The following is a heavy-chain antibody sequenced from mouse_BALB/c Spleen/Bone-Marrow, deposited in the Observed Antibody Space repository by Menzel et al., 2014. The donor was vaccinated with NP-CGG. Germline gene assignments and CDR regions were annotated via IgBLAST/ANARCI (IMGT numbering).Heavy chain of an antibody. CDR1: GYAFSSYW. CDR3: ARFITTVAADY. CDR2: TYPGDGDT. D-gene: IGHD1-1*01. J-gene: IGHJ2*01. V-gene: IGHV1-80*01. Sequence: VKLMESGAELVRPGSSVKISCKASGYAFSSYWMSWVRQRPGQGLEWIGQTYPGDGDTNYNGKFKGKATLTADKSSSTAYMQLSSLTSEDSAVYFCARFITTVAADYWGQGTTLTVSS.